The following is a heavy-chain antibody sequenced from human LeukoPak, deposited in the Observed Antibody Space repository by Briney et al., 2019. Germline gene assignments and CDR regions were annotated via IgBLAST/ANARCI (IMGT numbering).Heavy chain of an antibody. Sequence: SETLCLTCTVSGGSISSGDYYWSWIRQPQGKGLEWIGYIYYSGSTYYNPSLKRRVTISVDTSKNQFSLKLSSVTAADTAVYYCARDLIKGWFDPWGQGTLVTVSS. CDR2: IYYSGST. J-gene: IGHJ5*02. CDR3: ARDLIKGWFDP. CDR1: GGSISSGDYY. V-gene: IGHV4-30-4*08.